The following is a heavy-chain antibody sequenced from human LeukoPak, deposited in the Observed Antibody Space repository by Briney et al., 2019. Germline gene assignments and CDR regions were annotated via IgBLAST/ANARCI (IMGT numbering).Heavy chain of an antibody. V-gene: IGHV4-39*01. CDR1: GVSISSSNSY. J-gene: IGHJ4*02. CDR3: ARQTGSGLFILP. Sequence: PSQTLSLTCTVSGVSISSSNSYWGWIRQPPGKGLEWIGSIYYSGNTYYNASLKSQVSISIDTSKNRFSLKLTSVTAADTAVYYCARQTGSGLFILPGGQGTLVTVSS. CDR2: IYYSGNT. D-gene: IGHD3/OR15-3a*01.